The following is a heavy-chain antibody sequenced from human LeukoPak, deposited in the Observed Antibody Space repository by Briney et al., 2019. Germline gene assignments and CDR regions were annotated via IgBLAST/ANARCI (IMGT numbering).Heavy chain of an antibody. Sequence: PSETLSLTCAVYGGSFSGYYWSWIRQPPGKGLEWIGYIYYSGSTNYNPSLKSRLTISVDTSKNHFSLKLSSVTAADTALYYCARENFNYFDYWGQGTLVTVSS. CDR2: IYYSGST. CDR3: ARENFNYFDY. J-gene: IGHJ4*02. CDR1: GGSFSGYY. V-gene: IGHV4-59*01.